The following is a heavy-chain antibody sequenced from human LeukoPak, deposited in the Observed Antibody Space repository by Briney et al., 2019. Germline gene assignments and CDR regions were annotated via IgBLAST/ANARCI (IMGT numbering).Heavy chain of an antibody. CDR2: IYSSGST. CDR3: ARTKYFSWFLDV. Sequence: GGSLRLSCAASGFTVGTNYMSWVRQAPGKGLEWVSIIYSSGSTNYADSMKDRFTVSRDMSTNTIYLHSNSVRVEDMAAYHCARTKYFSWFLDVWGRGTLLTVSS. D-gene: IGHD6-13*01. CDR1: GFTVGTNY. J-gene: IGHJ2*01. V-gene: IGHV3-66*01.